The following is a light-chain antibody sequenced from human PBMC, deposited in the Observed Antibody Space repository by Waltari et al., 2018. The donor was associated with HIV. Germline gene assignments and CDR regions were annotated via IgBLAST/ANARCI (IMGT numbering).Light chain of an antibody. J-gene: IGLJ3*02. CDR1: ALPKQY. CDR2: KDS. CDR3: QSADRSGSWV. Sequence: SYELTQPPSVSVSPGQTARITFSGDALPKQYAYWYHQKSGQAPVLVIYKDSERPSGIPERFSGSSSGTTVTLTISGVQPEDEADYYCQSADRSGSWVFGGGTKLTVL. V-gene: IGLV3-25*03.